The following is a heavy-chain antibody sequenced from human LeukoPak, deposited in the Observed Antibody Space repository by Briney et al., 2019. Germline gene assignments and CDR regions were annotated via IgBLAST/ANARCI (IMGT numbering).Heavy chain of an antibody. D-gene: IGHD6-19*01. CDR1: GFTVSSNY. CDR3: AKDFIAMVGYMDV. CDR2: IYSGGST. Sequence: GGSLRLSCAASGFTVSSNYMSWVRQAPGKGLEWVSVIYSGGSTYYADSVKGRFTISRDNSKNTLYLQMTSLRAEDTAMYYCAKDFIAMVGYMDVWGKGTTVTVSS. V-gene: IGHV3-53*01. J-gene: IGHJ6*03.